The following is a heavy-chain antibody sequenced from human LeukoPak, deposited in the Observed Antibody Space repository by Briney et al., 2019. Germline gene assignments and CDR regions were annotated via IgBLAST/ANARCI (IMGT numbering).Heavy chain of an antibody. CDR3: AGEESEDSSSGRYYYYGMDV. Sequence: GGTLRLSCAASGFTFSSYGMHWVRQAPGKGLEWVADIWYDVRNKYYADSVKGGITISRDNNKNTLYLKMNRLRDEDTAVYYCAGEESEDSSSGRYYYYGMDVWGQGTTVTVSS. J-gene: IGHJ6*01. D-gene: IGHD6-6*01. CDR1: GFTFSSYG. CDR2: IWYDVRNK. V-gene: IGHV3-33*01.